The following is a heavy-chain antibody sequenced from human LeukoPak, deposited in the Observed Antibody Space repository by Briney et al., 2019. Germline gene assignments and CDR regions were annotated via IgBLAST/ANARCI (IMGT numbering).Heavy chain of an antibody. CDR3: ARHGGMVRGFSDAFDI. CDR2: IYHSGAT. V-gene: IGHV4-38-2*02. D-gene: IGHD3-10*01. J-gene: IGHJ3*02. CDR1: GYSISSGYY. Sequence: SETLSLTCSVSGYSISSGYYWGWIRQPPGKGLEWIGSIYHSGATYYNPSLKSRVTISLDTSKNQFSLKLSSVTAADTAVYYCARHGGMVRGFSDAFDIWGQGTMVTVSS.